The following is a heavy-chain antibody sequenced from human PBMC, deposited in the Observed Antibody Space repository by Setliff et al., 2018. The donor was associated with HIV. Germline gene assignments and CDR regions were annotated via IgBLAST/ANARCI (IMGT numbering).Heavy chain of an antibody. J-gene: IGHJ4*02. CDR1: GYSISSGYY. CDR2: INHNKSS. CDR3: ARQKKSSSWSPNDY. Sequence: SETLSLTCVVSGYSISSGYYWGWIRQPPGKGLEWIGEINHNKSSDYNPSLKSRVTVSVDTSKNQFSLKVKSVTAADTAVYYCARQKKSSSWSPNDYWGQGTLVTVSS. D-gene: IGHD2-2*01. V-gene: IGHV4-38-2*01.